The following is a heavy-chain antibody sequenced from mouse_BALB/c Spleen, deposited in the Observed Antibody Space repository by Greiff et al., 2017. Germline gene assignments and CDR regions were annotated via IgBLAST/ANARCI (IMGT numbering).Heavy chain of an antibody. D-gene: IGHD5-1-1*01. J-gene: IGHJ2*01. CDR1: GFTFSSYA. CDR2: ISSGGSYT. Sequence: VQLKESGGGLVKPGGSLKLSCAASGFTFSSYAMSWVRQTPEKRLEWVATISSGGSYTYYPDSVKGRFTISRDNAKNTLYLQMSSLRSEDTAMYYCARQILDYWGQGTTLTVSS. CDR3: ARQILDY. V-gene: IGHV5-9-3*01.